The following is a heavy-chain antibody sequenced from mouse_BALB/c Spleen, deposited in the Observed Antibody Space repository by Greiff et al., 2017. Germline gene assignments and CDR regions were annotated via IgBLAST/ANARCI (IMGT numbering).Heavy chain of an antibody. CDR3: ARAPYDALLYYAMDY. Sequence: EVQLVESGGGLVQPGGSLRLSCATSGFTFTDYYMSWVRQPPGKALEWLGFIRNKANGYTTEYSASVKGRFTISRDNSQSILYLQMNTLRAEDSATYYCARAPYDALLYYAMDYWGQGTSVTVSS. J-gene: IGHJ4*01. D-gene: IGHD2-12*01. V-gene: IGHV7-3*02. CDR2: IRNKANGYTT. CDR1: GFTFTDYY.